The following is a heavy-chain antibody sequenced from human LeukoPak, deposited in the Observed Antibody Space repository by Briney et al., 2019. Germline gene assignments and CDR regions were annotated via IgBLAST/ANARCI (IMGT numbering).Heavy chain of an antibody. D-gene: IGHD3-3*01. V-gene: IGHV4-38-2*02. J-gene: IGHJ6*03. CDR1: GYSISSGYY. CDR2: IYHSGST. Sequence: PSETLSLTCTVSGYSISSGYYWGWIRQPPGKGLEWIGSIYHSGSTYYNPSLKSRVTISVDTSKNQFSLKLSSVTAADTAVYYCARGATYDFWSGYGYYYMDVWGKGTTVTVSS. CDR3: ARGATYDFWSGYGYYYMDV.